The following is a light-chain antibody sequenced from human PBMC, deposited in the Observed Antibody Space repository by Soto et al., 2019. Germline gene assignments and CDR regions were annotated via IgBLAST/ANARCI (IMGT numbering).Light chain of an antibody. Sequence: IPITHTQSSLSASVGDRVTIACLASQSISRYLNWYQQKPGKPPKLLISAATNLADGVPSRFGGSGSGTDFTLSVSGLQPEDFATCDRPESYGLPVCTLGQGTMQDIK. J-gene: IGKJ2*02. CDR3: PESYGLPVCT. V-gene: IGKV1-39*01. CDR1: QSISRY. CDR2: AAT.